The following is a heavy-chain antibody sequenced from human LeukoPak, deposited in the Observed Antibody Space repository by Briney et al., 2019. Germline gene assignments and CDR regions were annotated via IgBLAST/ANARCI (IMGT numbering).Heavy chain of an antibody. Sequence: SVKVSCKASGGTFSSYAVSWVRQAPGQGLEWMGRIIPILGIANYAQKFQGRVTITADKSTSTAYMELSSLRSEDTAVYYCASHYYDSSGYYRLDNWFDPWGQGTLVTVSS. CDR2: IIPILGIA. CDR1: GGTFSSYA. V-gene: IGHV1-69*04. J-gene: IGHJ5*02. CDR3: ASHYYDSSGYYRLDNWFDP. D-gene: IGHD3-22*01.